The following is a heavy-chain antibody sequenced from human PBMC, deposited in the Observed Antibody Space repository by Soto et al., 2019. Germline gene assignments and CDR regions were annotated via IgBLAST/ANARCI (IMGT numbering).Heavy chain of an antibody. CDR3: ARSRKRYGMDV. V-gene: IGHV4-59*01. D-gene: IGHD1-1*01. CDR2: IYYSGSN. CDR1: GGSISSYY. J-gene: IGHJ6*02. Sequence: QVQLQESGPGLVKPSETLSLTCTVSGGSISSYYWSWIRQPPGKGLEWIGYIYYSGSNNYNPSLKSRVTISVDTSKNQFSLKLSSVTAADTAVYYCARSRKRYGMDVWGQGTTVTVSS.